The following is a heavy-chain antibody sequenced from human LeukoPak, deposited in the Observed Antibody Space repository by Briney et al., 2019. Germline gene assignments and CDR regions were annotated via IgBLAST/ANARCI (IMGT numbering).Heavy chain of an antibody. CDR1: GYTFTSYG. D-gene: IGHD3-22*01. CDR2: ISAYNGNT. Sequence: ASVKVSGKASGYTFTSYGISWVRQAPGQGLEWMGWISAYNGNTNYAQKLQGRVTMTTDTSTSTAYMELRSLRSDDTAVYYCARESGGITMIVVVLDYWGQGTLVTVSS. J-gene: IGHJ4*02. CDR3: ARESGGITMIVVVLDY. V-gene: IGHV1-18*01.